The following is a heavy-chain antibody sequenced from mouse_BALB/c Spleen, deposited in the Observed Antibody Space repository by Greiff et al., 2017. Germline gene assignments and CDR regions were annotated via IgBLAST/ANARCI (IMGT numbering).Heavy chain of an antibody. CDR1: GYTFTDYA. D-gene: IGHD2-4*01. V-gene: IGHV1S137*01. CDR2: ISTNNGNT. J-gene: IGHJ4*01. Sequence: QVQLKQSGPEVVRPGVSVKISCKGSGYTFTDYAMHWVKQSHAKSLEWIGVISTNNGNTNYNQKFKGKATLTVDKYSSTANMELARLTPEDSAIYYCDNGITFYAIDYWGQGTSVTVSA. CDR3: DNGITFYAIDY.